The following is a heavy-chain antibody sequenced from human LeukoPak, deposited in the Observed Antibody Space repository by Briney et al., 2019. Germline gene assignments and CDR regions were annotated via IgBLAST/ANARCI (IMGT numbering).Heavy chain of an antibody. CDR3: ARDYCSSTSCLFDY. Sequence: PGGSLRLSCAAYGFTFSSYSMNWVRQAPGKGLEWVSYISSSSSTIYYADSVKGRFTISRDNAKNSLYLQMNSLRAEDTAVYYCARDYCSSTSCLFDYWGQGTLVTVSS. D-gene: IGHD2-2*01. CDR2: ISSSSSTI. J-gene: IGHJ4*02. CDR1: GFTFSSYS. V-gene: IGHV3-48*01.